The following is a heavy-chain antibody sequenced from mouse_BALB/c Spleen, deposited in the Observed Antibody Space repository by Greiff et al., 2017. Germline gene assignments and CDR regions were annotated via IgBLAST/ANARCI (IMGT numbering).Heavy chain of an antibody. CDR1: GFTFSSYA. V-gene: IGHV5-9-4*01. D-gene: IGHD2-14*01. CDR3: ARWGVRRPYAMDY. Sequence: EVKVVESGGGLVKPGGSLKLSCAASGFTFSSYAMSWVRQSPEKRLEWVAEISSGGSYTYYPDTVTGRFTISRDNAKNTLYLEMSSLRSEDTAMYYCARWGVRRPYAMDYWGQGTSVTVSS. J-gene: IGHJ4*01. CDR2: ISSGGSYT.